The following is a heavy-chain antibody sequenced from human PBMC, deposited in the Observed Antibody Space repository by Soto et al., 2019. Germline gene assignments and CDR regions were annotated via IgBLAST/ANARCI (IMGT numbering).Heavy chain of an antibody. CDR3: AWTRIAAAGYYGMDV. CDR2: ISAYNGNT. Sequence: QVQLVQSGAEVKKPGASVKVSCKASGYTFTSYGISWVRQAPGQGLEWMGWISAYNGNTNYAQKLQGRVTMTTHTSTSTAYMELRSLRSDDTAVYYCAWTRIAAAGYYGMDVWGQGTTVTVSS. J-gene: IGHJ6*02. D-gene: IGHD6-13*01. V-gene: IGHV1-18*01. CDR1: GYTFTSYG.